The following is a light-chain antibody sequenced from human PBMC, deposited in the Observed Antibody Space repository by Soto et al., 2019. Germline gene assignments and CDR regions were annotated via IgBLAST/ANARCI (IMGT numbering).Light chain of an antibody. CDR1: QTIANY. CDR3: QQSYNTPRT. V-gene: IGKV1-39*01. J-gene: IGKJ1*01. CDR2: AAS. Sequence: DIQMTLAPSSLPASVGDRVTITCRASQTIANYLNWYQQRPGKAPNLLISAASTLQSGVPSRFSGSGSGTDFTLTITSLQPEDFATYYCQQSYNTPRTFGQGTKVDIK.